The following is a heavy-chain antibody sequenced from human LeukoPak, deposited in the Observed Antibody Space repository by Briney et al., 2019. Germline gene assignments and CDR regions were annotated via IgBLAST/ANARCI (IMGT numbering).Heavy chain of an antibody. Sequence: PSETLSLTCTVSGGSISSYYWSWIRQPPGKGLEWIGYIYYSGSTNCNPSLKSRVTISVDTSKNQFSLKLSSVTAADTAVYYCARDSPVVVVLKNWFDPWGQGTLVTVSS. J-gene: IGHJ5*02. CDR3: ARDSPVVVVLKNWFDP. D-gene: IGHD2-15*01. CDR1: GGSISSYY. V-gene: IGHV4-59*01. CDR2: IYYSGST.